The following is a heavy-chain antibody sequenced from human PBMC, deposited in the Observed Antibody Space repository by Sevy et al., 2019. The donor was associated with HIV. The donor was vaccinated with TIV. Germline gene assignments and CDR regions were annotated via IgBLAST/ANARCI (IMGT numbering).Heavy chain of an antibody. CDR2: ISAYNGNT. Sequence: ASVKVSCKASGYTFTSYGISWVRQAPGQGLEWMGWISAYNGNTNYAQKLQGRVTMTTDTSTSTAYMELRSLRSDDTAVYYCAGDGYCSGGSCYPNYYYGMDVWCQGTTVTVSS. J-gene: IGHJ6*02. D-gene: IGHD2-15*01. V-gene: IGHV1-18*01. CDR1: GYTFTSYG. CDR3: AGDGYCSGGSCYPNYYYGMDV.